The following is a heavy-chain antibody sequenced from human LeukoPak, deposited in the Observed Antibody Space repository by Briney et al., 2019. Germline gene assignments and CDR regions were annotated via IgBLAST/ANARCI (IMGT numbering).Heavy chain of an antibody. V-gene: IGHV4-34*01. CDR3: ARGRETTRFDP. CDR1: GGSFSGYY. CDR2: INHSGST. J-gene: IGHJ5*02. D-gene: IGHD4-17*01. Sequence: SETLSLTCAVHGGSFSGYYWSWIRQPPGKGLERIGEINHSGSTNYNPSLKSRVTISVDTSKNQFSLKLSSVTAADTAVYYCARGRETTRFDPWGQGTLVTVSS.